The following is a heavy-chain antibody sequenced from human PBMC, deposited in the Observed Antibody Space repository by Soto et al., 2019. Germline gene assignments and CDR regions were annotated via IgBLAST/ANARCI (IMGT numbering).Heavy chain of an antibody. Sequence: GGSLRLSCAASGFTFSSYWMHWVRQAPGKGLVWVSRINSDGSSTSYADSVKGRFTISRDNAKNTLYLQMNSLRAEDTAVYYCARADTAMVTGYYGMDVWGQGTTVTVSS. CDR3: ARADTAMVTGYYGMDV. CDR1: GFTFSSYW. V-gene: IGHV3-74*01. CDR2: INSDGSST. J-gene: IGHJ6*02. D-gene: IGHD5-18*01.